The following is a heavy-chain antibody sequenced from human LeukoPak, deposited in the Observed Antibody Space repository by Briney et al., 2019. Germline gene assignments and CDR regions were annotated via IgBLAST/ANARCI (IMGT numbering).Heavy chain of an antibody. CDR1: GGSISSGDYY. D-gene: IGHD1-1*01. V-gene: IGHV4-30-4*01. Sequence: SETLSLTCTVSGGSISSGDYYWSWIRQPPGKGLEWIGYIYYSGSTYYNPSLRSRVTISVDTSKNQFSLKLSSVTAADTAVYYCARDRERGTTGTTLDYWDQGTLVTVSS. CDR2: IYYSGST. J-gene: IGHJ4*02. CDR3: ARDRERGTTGTTLDY.